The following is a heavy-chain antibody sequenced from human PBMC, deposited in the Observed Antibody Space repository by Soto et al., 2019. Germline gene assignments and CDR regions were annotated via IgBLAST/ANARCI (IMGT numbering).Heavy chain of an antibody. D-gene: IGHD3-3*01. CDR2: IWHDGSNK. V-gene: IGHV3-33*01. J-gene: IGHJ3*02. CDR3: ARGAGLRFLEWTLYGACDI. CDR1: GFTFSSYG. Sequence: GSRRLSCAASGFTFSSYGMHWVRQAPGKGQEWVAVIWHDGSNKYYADSVKGRFTISRDNSKITLYLQMSSLRAEDKAVYYCARGAGLRFLEWTLYGACDIWGQGTMVPVSS.